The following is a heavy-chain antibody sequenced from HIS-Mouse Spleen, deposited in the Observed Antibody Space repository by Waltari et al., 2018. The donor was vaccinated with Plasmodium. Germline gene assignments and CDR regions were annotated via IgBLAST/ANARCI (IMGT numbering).Heavy chain of an antibody. CDR1: GGSLSGYY. J-gene: IGHJ4*02. CDR2: INHSGST. CDR3: ARGPGYSSGWYYFDY. Sequence: QVQLQQWGAGLLKPSETLSLTCAVYGGSLSGYYWRWIRQPPGKGLEWIGEINHSGSTNYNPSLKSRVTISVDTSKNQFSLKLSSVTAADTAVYYCARGPGYSSGWYYFDYWGQGTLVTVSS. D-gene: IGHD6-19*01. V-gene: IGHV4-34*01.